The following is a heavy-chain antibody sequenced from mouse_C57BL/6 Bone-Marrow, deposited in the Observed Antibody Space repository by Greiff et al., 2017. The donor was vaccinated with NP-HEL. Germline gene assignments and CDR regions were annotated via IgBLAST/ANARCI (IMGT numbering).Heavy chain of an antibody. D-gene: IGHD2-3*01. V-gene: IGHV1-64*01. CDR3: AREALYDGYSYYAMDY. Sequence: VQLQQPGAELVKPGASVKLSCKASGYTFTSYGMPWVRQRPGQGLEWIGLIHPTSGSTTYNEKFKSKATLPVDKSCSTAYMQLSSLTSVDSAVYYCAREALYDGYSYYAMDYWGQGTSVTVSS. CDR1: GYTFTSYG. J-gene: IGHJ4*01. CDR2: IHPTSGST.